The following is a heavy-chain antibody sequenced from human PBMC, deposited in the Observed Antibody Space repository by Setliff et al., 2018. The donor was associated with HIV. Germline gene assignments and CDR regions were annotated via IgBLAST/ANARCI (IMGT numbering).Heavy chain of an antibody. CDR1: GFTFKNYA. Sequence: GGSLRLSCAASGFTFKNYAMSWIRQAPGKGLEWVSGIGGSGAKTNYADSVKGRFTISRDNSKNTLYLQMSSLRAEDTAVYYCAKDRGDYDFWSGYYVYWGQGTPVTVSS. CDR2: IGGSGAKT. V-gene: IGHV3-23*01. J-gene: IGHJ4*02. D-gene: IGHD3-3*01. CDR3: AKDRGDYDFWSGYYVY.